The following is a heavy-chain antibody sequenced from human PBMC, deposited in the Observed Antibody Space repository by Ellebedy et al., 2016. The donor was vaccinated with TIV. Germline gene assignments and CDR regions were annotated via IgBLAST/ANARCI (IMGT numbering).Heavy chain of an antibody. CDR3: ARGPTVTHEGFDS. CDR2: IYYTGNT. V-gene: IGHV4-59*01. J-gene: IGHJ4*02. CDR1: GGSISTYY. D-gene: IGHD4-11*01. Sequence: MPGGSLRLSCSVSGGSISTYYWNWIRHLPGKGLEWIGYIYYTGNTNYNPSLKSRVTISVDTSKNQFSLKLSSVTAADTAVFYCARGPTVTHEGFDSWGQGTLVTVSS.